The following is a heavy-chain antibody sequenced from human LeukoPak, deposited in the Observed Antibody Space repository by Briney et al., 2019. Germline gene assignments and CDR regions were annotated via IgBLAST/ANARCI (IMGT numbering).Heavy chain of an antibody. D-gene: IGHD6-13*01. J-gene: IGHJ4*02. CDR2: ISTNGGST. V-gene: IGHV3-64D*06. CDR1: GFIISDYA. Sequence: GGSLRLSCSASGFIISDYAMHWVRQAPGKGLEYVSGISTNGGSTYYADSVKGRFTISRDTSKNTLYLQMSSLRAEDTAIYYCVKDLYKGDSASWYFFHYWGQGTLVTVSS. CDR3: VKDLYKGDSASWYFFHY.